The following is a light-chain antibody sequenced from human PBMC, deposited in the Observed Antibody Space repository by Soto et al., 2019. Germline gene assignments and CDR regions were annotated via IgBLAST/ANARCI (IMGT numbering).Light chain of an antibody. J-gene: IGLJ2*01. CDR3: SSHAGSINLL. CDR2: EAT. Sequence: LTQPPSASGSPGQSVTISCTGTSSDVGGYNYVSWYQQYPGKAPKLIIYEATKRPSGVPDRFSGSKSGNTASLTVSGLQAEDEADYYCSSHAGSINLLFGGGTKVTVL. CDR1: SSDVGGYNY. V-gene: IGLV2-8*01.